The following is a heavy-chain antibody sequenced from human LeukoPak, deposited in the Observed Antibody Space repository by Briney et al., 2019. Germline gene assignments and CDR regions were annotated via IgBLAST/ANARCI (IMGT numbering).Heavy chain of an antibody. CDR2: ISTNNGNT. V-gene: IGHV1-18*04. CDR1: GYTFTNYG. CDR3: ARDCSGGSCYYFDY. D-gene: IGHD2-15*01. Sequence: ASVKVSCKASGYTFTNYGISWVRQAPGQGLEWMGWISTNNGNTDYAQSLQGRVTMTRDTSISTAYMELSRLRSDDTAVYYCARDCSGGSCYYFDYWGQGTLVTVSS. J-gene: IGHJ4*02.